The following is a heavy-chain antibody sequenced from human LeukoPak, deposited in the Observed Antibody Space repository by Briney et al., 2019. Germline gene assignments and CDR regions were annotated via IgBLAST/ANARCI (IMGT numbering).Heavy chain of an antibody. J-gene: IGHJ3*02. CDR3: AREGYCSSTSCYSAFDI. D-gene: IGHD2-2*01. V-gene: IGHV1-69*13. Sequence: SVKVSCKASGGTFSSYAISWVRQAPGQGLEWMGGIIPIFGTANYAQKFQGRVTITADESTSTAYMELSSLRSEDTAVYYRAREGYCSSTSCYSAFDIWGQGTMVTVSS. CDR1: GGTFSSYA. CDR2: IIPIFGTA.